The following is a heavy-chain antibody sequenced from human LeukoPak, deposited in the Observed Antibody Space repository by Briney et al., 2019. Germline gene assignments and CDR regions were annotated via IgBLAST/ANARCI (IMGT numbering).Heavy chain of an antibody. CDR2: IYYSGST. Sequence: SETLSLTCTVSGGSISSYYWSWIRQPPGKGLEWIGYIYYSGSTNYNPSLKSRVTISVDTSKNQFSLKLSSVTAADTAVYYCARYGGSGWVIDNWGQGTLVTVSS. D-gene: IGHD6-19*01. V-gene: IGHV4-59*08. CDR1: GGSISSYY. J-gene: IGHJ4*02. CDR3: ARYGGSGWVIDN.